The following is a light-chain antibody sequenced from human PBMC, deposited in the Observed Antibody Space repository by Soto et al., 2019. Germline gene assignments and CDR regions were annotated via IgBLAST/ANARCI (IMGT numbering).Light chain of an antibody. CDR2: GAS. Sequence: EVVMTQSPATLSVSPGERVTLSCRASQSVRSNLAWYQQKPGQSPRLLIYGASTRATGIPARFSGSGSATDFTLTISSLQSEDFAVYYCQQYNNWPPYTFGQGTRLEIK. CDR3: QQYNNWPPYT. J-gene: IGKJ5*01. V-gene: IGKV3-15*01. CDR1: QSVRSN.